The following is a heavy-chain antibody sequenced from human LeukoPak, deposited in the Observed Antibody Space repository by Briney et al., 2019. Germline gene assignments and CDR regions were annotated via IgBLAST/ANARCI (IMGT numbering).Heavy chain of an antibody. CDR2: IYYSGST. CDR1: GGSISSYY. D-gene: IGHD6-13*01. J-gene: IGHJ6*03. Sequence: SETLSLTCTVSGGSISSYYWSWIRQPPGKGLEWIGSIYYSGSTYYNPSLKSRVTISVDTSKNQFPLKLSSVTAADTAVYYCARRLSSAGTKPYYYYYYMDVWGKGTTVTISS. V-gene: IGHV4-59*05. CDR3: ARRLSSAGTKPYYYYYYMDV.